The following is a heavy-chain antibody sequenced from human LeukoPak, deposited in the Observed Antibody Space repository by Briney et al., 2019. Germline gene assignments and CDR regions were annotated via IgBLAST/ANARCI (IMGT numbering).Heavy chain of an antibody. D-gene: IGHD7-27*01. J-gene: IGHJ4*02. CDR3: ARGNRGFDY. Sequence: GGSLRLSCAASGFTVSSNYISWVCQAPGKGLEWVSVIYSGGSTYYADSVKGRFTISRDNSKNTLNLQMNGLKTEDTAVYYCARGNRGFDYWGQGTLVTVSS. V-gene: IGHV3-53*01. CDR1: GFTVSSNY. CDR2: IYSGGST.